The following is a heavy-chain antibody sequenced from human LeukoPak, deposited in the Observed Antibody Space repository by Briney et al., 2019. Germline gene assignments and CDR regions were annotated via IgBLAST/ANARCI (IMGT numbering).Heavy chain of an antibody. CDR1: GFTFSSYS. CDR2: ISSSSSYI. J-gene: IGHJ3*02. CDR3: ARDGDAPAFDI. Sequence: GGSLRLSCAASGFTFSSYSMNWVRQAPGQGLEWVSSISSSSSYIYYADSVKGRFTISRDNAKNSLYLQMNSLRAEDTAVYYCARDGDAPAFDIWGQGTMVTVSS. D-gene: IGHD5-24*01. V-gene: IGHV3-21*01.